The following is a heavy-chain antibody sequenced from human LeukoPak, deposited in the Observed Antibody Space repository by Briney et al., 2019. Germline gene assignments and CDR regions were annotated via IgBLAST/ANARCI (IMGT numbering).Heavy chain of an antibody. V-gene: IGHV1-69*05. CDR2: IIPIFGTA. J-gene: IGHJ6*03. CDR3: AREGAAPMYYYYMDV. D-gene: IGHD2-2*01. Sequence: SVKVSCKASGGTFSSYAISWVRQAPGQGLEWMGGIIPIFGTANCAQKFQGRVTITTDESTSTAYMELSSLRSADTAVYYCAREGAAPMYYYYMDVWGKGTTVTVSS. CDR1: GGTFSSYA.